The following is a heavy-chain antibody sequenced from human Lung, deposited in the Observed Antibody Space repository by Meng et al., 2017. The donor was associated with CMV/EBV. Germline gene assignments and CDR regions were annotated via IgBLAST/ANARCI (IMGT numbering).Heavy chain of an antibody. CDR3: AKVRGYCSSTSCSPLHY. J-gene: IGHJ4*02. CDR1: GFTFSSYA. CDR2: IYSGGSST. V-gene: IGHV3-23*03. D-gene: IGHD2-2*01. Sequence: GESXKISCAASGFTFSSYAMSWVRQAPGKGLEWVSVIYSGGSSTYYADSVKGRFTISRDNSKNTLYLQMNSLRAEDTAVYYCAKVRGYCSSTSCSPLHYWGQGTXVTVSS.